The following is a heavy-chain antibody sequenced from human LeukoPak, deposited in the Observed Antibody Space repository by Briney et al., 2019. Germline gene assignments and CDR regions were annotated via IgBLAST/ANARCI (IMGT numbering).Heavy chain of an antibody. CDR2: IIPIFGTA. CDR1: GGTFSSYA. J-gene: IGHJ4*02. V-gene: IGHV1-69*06. CDR3: ARVLSSRPFDY. Sequence: SVKVSCKASGGTFSSYAISWVRQAPGQGLEWMGGIIPIFGTANYAQKFQGRVTITADKSTSTAYMEMSSLRSEDTAVYYCARVLSSRPFDYWGQGTLVTVSS. D-gene: IGHD6-13*01.